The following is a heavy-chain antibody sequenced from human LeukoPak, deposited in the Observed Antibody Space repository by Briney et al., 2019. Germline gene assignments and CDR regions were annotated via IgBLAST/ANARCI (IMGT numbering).Heavy chain of an antibody. Sequence: PGGSLRLSCAASGFTFSSYWMHWVRQAPGKGLVWVSRINSDGGSTSYADSVKGRFTISRDNAKNTLYLQMNSLRAEDTAVYYCARGGQFGYYDSSGYLDIWGQGTMVTVSS. CDR3: ARGGQFGYYDSSGYLDI. D-gene: IGHD3-22*01. CDR1: GFTFSSYW. J-gene: IGHJ3*02. V-gene: IGHV3-74*01. CDR2: INSDGGST.